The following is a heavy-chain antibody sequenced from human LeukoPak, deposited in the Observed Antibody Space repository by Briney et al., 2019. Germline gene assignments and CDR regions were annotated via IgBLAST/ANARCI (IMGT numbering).Heavy chain of an antibody. CDR1: GGSISSSSYY. V-gene: IGHV4-39*01. CDR3: ARPTGTKEDY. D-gene: IGHD1-1*01. Sequence: SETLSLTCTVSGGSISSSSYYWGWIRQPPGKGLEWIGSIYYSGSTYYNPSLKSRVTISVDTSKNQSSLKLSSVTAADTAVYYCARPTGTKEDYWGQGTLVTVSS. J-gene: IGHJ4*02. CDR2: IYYSGST.